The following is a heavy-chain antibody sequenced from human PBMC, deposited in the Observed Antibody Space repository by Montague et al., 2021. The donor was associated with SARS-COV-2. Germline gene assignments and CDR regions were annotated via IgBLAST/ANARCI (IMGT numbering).Heavy chain of an antibody. CDR2: IYSGGST. CDR1: GFTVSSIY. Sequence: SLRLSCAASGFTVSSIYMSWVRQAPGKGLEWVSVIYSGGSTYYADSVKGRFTISRDNSKNTLYLQMNSLRAEDTAVYYCARDIQLHYYYYGMDVWGQGTTVTVSS. J-gene: IGHJ6*02. D-gene: IGHD5-18*01. V-gene: IGHV3-66*02. CDR3: ARDIQLHYYYYGMDV.